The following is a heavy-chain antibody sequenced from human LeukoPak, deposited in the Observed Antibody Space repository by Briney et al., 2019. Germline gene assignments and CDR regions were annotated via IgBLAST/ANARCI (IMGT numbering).Heavy chain of an antibody. CDR1: GFTFSSYA. V-gene: IGHV3-30*04. CDR3: ARDNGPFDY. Sequence: GGSLRLSCAASGFTFSSYAMHWVRQAPGKGLEWVAVISYDGSNKYYADSVKGRFTISRDNSKNTLYLQMNSLRAEDTAVYYCARDNGPFDYWGQGTLVTVSS. J-gene: IGHJ4*02. D-gene: IGHD2-8*01. CDR2: ISYDGSNK.